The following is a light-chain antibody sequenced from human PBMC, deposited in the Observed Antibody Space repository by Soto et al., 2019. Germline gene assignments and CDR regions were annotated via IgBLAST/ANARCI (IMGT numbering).Light chain of an antibody. CDR1: NSNVGNFDL. CDR2: EVS. V-gene: IGLV2-23*02. J-gene: IGLJ3*02. CDR3: CSYAGGGAWV. Sequence: QSVLTQPASVSGSPGQSITISCTGSNSNVGNFDLVSWYQQIPGKAPRLIIFEVSRRPSRVSDRFSGSKSGNTASLTISGLQTEDEGDFYCCSYAGGGAWVFGGGTRSPS.